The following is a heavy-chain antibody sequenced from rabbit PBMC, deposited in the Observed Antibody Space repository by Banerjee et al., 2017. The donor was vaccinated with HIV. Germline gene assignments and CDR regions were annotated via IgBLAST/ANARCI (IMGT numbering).Heavy chain of an antibody. V-gene: IGHV1S43*01. CDR3: ARDLTDIIGWNFAW. D-gene: IGHD1-1*01. CDR2: ISTRDGST. J-gene: IGHJ4*01. CDR1: GIDFSNYYY. Sequence: QEQLEESGGGLVKPGGTLTLTCKASGIDFSNYYYMYWVRQAPGKGLELIAWISTRDGSTWYASWVNGRFTISRSTSLHTVDLKITSLTAADTATYFCARDLTDIIGWNFAWWGPGTLVTVS.